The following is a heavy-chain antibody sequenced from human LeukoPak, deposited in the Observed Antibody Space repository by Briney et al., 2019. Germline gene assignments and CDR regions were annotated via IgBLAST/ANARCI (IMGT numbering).Heavy chain of an antibody. J-gene: IGHJ4*02. CDR3: ARSIAARYALDY. Sequence: GGSLRLSCAASGFSFSSYRVNWVRQATGKGLEWVSAIGTAGDTYYPGSVKGRFTISRENAKNSLYLQMNSLRAGDTAVYYCARSIAARYALDYWGQGTLVTVSS. CDR1: GFSFSSYR. CDR2: IGTAGDT. V-gene: IGHV3-13*01. D-gene: IGHD6-6*01.